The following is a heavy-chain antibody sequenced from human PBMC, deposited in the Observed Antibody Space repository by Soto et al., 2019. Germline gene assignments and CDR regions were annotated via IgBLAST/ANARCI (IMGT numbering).Heavy chain of an antibody. D-gene: IGHD5-12*01. Sequence: ASVKVSCKASGYTFTSYGISWVRQAPGQGLEWMGWISAYNGNTNYAQKLQGRVTMTTDTSTSTAYMELRSLRSDDTAVYYCARGSVDIVPYYYYYMDVWGKGTTVTVSS. V-gene: IGHV1-18*01. CDR3: ARGSVDIVPYYYYYMDV. CDR2: ISAYNGNT. J-gene: IGHJ6*03. CDR1: GYTFTSYG.